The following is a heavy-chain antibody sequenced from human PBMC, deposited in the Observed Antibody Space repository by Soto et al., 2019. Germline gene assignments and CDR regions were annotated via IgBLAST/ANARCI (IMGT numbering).Heavy chain of an antibody. J-gene: IGHJ3*02. CDR1: GFTFSSYS. D-gene: IGHD6-19*01. CDR3: ARDMAVAGRDAFDI. Sequence: LRLSCAASGFTFSSYSMNWVRQAPGKGLEWVSSISSSSSYIYYADSVKGRFTISRDNAKNSLYLQMNSLRAEDTAVYYCARDMAVAGRDAFDICGQGTMVTVSS. CDR2: ISSSSSYI. V-gene: IGHV3-21*01.